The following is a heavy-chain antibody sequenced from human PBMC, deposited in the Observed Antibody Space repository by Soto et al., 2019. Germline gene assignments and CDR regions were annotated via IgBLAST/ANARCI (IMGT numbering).Heavy chain of an antibody. CDR3: VRTSLGVAAATRQDY. D-gene: IGHD2-15*01. Sequence: EVQLVESGGGLVQPGESLRLSCAASGFTFSSYWMHWVRQAPGKGLVWVSRINSDGSSTSYAGSVKGRFTISRDNAKNTLYLQMKSLRAEDTAVYYCVRTSLGVAAATRQDYWGQGTLVTVS. J-gene: IGHJ4*02. CDR2: INSDGSST. V-gene: IGHV3-74*01. CDR1: GFTFSSYW.